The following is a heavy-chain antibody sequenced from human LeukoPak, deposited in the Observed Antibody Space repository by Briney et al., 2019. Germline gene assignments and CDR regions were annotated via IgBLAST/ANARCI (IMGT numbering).Heavy chain of an antibody. V-gene: IGHV4-59*01. J-gene: IGHJ5*02. CDR1: GGSISSYY. CDR3: ARVQQQLVPWFDP. D-gene: IGHD6-13*01. CDR2: IYYSGST. Sequence: PSETLSLTCTVSGGSISSYYWSWIRQPPGKGLEWIGYIYYSGSTNYNPSLKCRVTISVDTSKNQFSLKLSSVTAADTAVYYCARVQQQLVPWFDPWGQGTLVTVSS.